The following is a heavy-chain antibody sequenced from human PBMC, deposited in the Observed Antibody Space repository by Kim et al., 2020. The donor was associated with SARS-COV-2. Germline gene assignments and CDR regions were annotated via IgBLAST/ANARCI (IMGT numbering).Heavy chain of an antibody. CDR2: IYPSGDT. CDR1: GISITSRSY. D-gene: IGHD6-19*01. V-gene: IGHV4-38-2*02. Sequence: SETLSLTCTVSGISITSRSYWGWIRQSPGKGLEWIGNIYPSGDTYYNPSLQSRVSMSVDTSRSHFSLTLNSLTAADTAVYYCARLGGTGGRGWFQEAFD. CDR3: ARLGGTGGRGWFQEAFD. J-gene: IGHJ4*01.